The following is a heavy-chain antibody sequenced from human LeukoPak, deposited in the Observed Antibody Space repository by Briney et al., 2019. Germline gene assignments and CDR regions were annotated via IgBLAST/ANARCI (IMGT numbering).Heavy chain of an antibody. CDR2: TNHSGST. D-gene: IGHD3-10*01. CDR1: GGSFSGYY. V-gene: IGHV4-34*01. Sequence: SETLSLTCAVYGGSFSGYYWSWIRQPPGKGLEWIGETNHSGSTNYNPSLKSRVTISVDTSKNQFSLKLSSVTAADTAVYYCARGPLPKGIDYWGQGTLVTVSS. J-gene: IGHJ4*02. CDR3: ARGPLPKGIDY.